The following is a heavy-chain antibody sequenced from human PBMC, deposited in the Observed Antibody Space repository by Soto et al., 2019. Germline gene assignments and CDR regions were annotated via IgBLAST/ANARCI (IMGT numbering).Heavy chain of an antibody. V-gene: IGHV1-46*01. Sequence: GASVKVSCKASGYIFTAYSMHWVRQAPGQGLEWMGVVNPSGGSTNYAQKFQGRITMTRDTSTSTVYMDLSSLTSEDTAVYYCAREENCSDGICYSEYFQRWGPG. CDR3: AREENCSDGICYSEYFQR. D-gene: IGHD2-15*01. CDR1: GYIFTAYS. J-gene: IGHJ1*01. CDR2: VNPSGGST.